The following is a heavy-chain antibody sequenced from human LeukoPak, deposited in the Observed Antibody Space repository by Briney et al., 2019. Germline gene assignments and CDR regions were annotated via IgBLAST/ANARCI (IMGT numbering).Heavy chain of an antibody. CDR1: GYTFTSYG. Sequence: ASVKVSCKASGYTFTSYGISWVRQAPGQGLEWMGWISAYNGNTNYAQKLQGRVTMTTDTSTSTAYMELRSLRSDDTAVYYCARDRRITMIVVVTHHAFDIWGQGTMVTVSS. CDR3: ARDRRITMIVVVTHHAFDI. V-gene: IGHV1-18*01. CDR2: ISAYNGNT. D-gene: IGHD3-22*01. J-gene: IGHJ3*02.